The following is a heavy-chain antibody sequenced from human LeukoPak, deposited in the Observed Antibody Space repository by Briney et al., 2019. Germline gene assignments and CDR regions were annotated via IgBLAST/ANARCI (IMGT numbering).Heavy chain of an antibody. V-gene: IGHV4-31*03. D-gene: IGHD5-18*01. Sequence: SETLSLTCTVSGGSISSGGYYWSWIRQHPGTGLEWIGYIYYSGSTYYNPSLKSRVTISVDTSKNQFSLKLSSVTAADTAVYYCATGPPYSYGYYYYYYYGMDVWGKGTTVTVSS. CDR1: GGSISSGGYY. CDR3: ATGPPYSYGYYYYYYYGMDV. J-gene: IGHJ6*04. CDR2: IYYSGST.